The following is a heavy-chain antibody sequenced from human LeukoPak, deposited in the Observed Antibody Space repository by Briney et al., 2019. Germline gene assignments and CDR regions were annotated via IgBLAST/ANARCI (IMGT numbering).Heavy chain of an antibody. CDR1: GFTFSSYA. J-gene: IGHJ4*02. CDR2: ISGSGGST. V-gene: IGHV3-23*01. CDR3: AKLLRFLEWLSWNDY. D-gene: IGHD3-3*01. Sequence: PGGSLRLSCAASGFTFSSYAMSWVRQAPGKGLEWVSAISGSGGSTYYADSVKGRFTISRDNSKNTLYLQMNSLRAEDTAVYYCAKLLRFLEWLSWNDYWGQGTLVTVSS.